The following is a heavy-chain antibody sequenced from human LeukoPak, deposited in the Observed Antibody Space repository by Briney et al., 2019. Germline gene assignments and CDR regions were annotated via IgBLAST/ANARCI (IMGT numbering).Heavy chain of an antibody. CDR3: ARVSRKWYSSSPNHDFDY. V-gene: IGHV3-30*02. CDR1: GFTFSNYG. D-gene: IGHD6-13*01. Sequence: PGGSLRLSCAASGFTFSNYGMHWVRQAPGKGLEWVTFIRYDGTNKYYADSVKGRFTTSRDNSKNTLYLQMNSLRAEDTAVYYCARVSRKWYSSSPNHDFDYWGQGTLVTVSS. J-gene: IGHJ4*02. CDR2: IRYDGTNK.